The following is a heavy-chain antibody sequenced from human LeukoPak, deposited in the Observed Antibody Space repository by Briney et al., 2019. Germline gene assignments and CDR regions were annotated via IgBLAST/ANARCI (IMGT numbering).Heavy chain of an antibody. J-gene: IGHJ3*02. V-gene: IGHV3-30*02. Sequence: PGGSLRLSCAASSFTFIHGMHWVRQAPGKGLEWLSYISSDGSKLQYADSVRGRFTISRDNSKNTVYLEMNPLRVEDTAVYHCTNKDYYGAQSFAFDIWGQGTMVTVSS. CDR3: TNKDYYGAQSFAFDI. D-gene: IGHD3-10*01. CDR1: SFTFIHG. CDR2: ISSDGSKL.